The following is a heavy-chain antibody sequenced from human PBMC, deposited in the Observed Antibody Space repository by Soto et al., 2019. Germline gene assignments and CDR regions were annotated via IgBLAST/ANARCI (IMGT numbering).Heavy chain of an antibody. D-gene: IGHD6-6*01. CDR1: GGSINSGGYC. Sequence: QVQLQESGPGLVKPSQTLSLTCTVSGGSINSGGYCWSWIRQHPGKGLDWIGCISYGGSTSYNPSPKRRVTISLDTSKTQFSLTLPSVTAADAAVYYCSRGMLVWGQGALITVSS. CDR3: SRGMLV. V-gene: IGHV4-31*03. CDR2: ISYGGST. J-gene: IGHJ4*02.